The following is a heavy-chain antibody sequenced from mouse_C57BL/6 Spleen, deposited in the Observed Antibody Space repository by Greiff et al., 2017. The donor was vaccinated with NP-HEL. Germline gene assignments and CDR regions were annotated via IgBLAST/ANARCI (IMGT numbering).Heavy chain of an antibody. D-gene: IGHD1-1*01. CDR3: ARGGSSYDFDY. Sequence: EVQLQESGPGLVKPSQSLSLTCSVTGYSITSGYYWNWIRQFPGNKLEWMGYISYDGSNNYNPSLKNRISITRDTSKNQFFLKLNSLTTEDTATYYCARGGSSYDFDYWGQGTTLTVSS. CDR1: GYSITSGYY. J-gene: IGHJ2*01. V-gene: IGHV3-6*01. CDR2: ISYDGSN.